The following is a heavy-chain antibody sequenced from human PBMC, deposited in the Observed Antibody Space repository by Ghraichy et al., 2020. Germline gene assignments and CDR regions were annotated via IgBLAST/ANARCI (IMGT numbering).Heavy chain of an antibody. V-gene: IGHV3-66*01. CDR3: AGGVVAGTWTFDI. J-gene: IGHJ3*02. Sequence: GGSLRLSCVASGFTVSSNYMSWVRQAPGEGLEWVSLIYTAGDTTHADSVKGRFTISRDNSKNTLHLQMNSLRAEDTAVYYCAGGVVAGTWTFDIWGQGTMVTVSS. CDR2: IYTAGDT. D-gene: IGHD6-19*01. CDR1: GFTVSSNY.